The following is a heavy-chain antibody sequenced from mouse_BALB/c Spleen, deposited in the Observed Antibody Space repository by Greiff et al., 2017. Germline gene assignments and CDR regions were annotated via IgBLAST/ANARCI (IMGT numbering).Heavy chain of an antibody. Sequence: EVQRVESGGSLVKPGGSLKLSCAASGFTFSDYYMYWVRQTPEKRLEWVATISDGGSYTYYPDSVKGRFTISRDNAKNNLYLQMSSLKSEDTAMYYCAREKDYDYDDAMDYWGQGTSVTVSS. CDR1: GFTFSDYY. D-gene: IGHD2-4*01. CDR3: AREKDYDYDDAMDY. CDR2: ISDGGSYT. V-gene: IGHV5-4*02. J-gene: IGHJ4*01.